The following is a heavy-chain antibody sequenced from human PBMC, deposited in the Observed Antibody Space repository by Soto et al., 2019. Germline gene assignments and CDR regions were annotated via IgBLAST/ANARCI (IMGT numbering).Heavy chain of an antibody. Sequence: QVQLVQSGAEVKKPGPSVKVSCKPSGYTFTSYGISWVRQAPGQGLEWMGWISAYNGNTNFAQKLQGKVTMTTDTSTSTAYMERRSLRSDETAVYYCARDGGLRLGNWFDPWGKGTLVTVSS. CDR3: ARDGGLRLGNWFDP. CDR1: GYTFTSYG. D-gene: IGHD5-12*01. V-gene: IGHV1-18*04. J-gene: IGHJ5*02. CDR2: ISAYNGNT.